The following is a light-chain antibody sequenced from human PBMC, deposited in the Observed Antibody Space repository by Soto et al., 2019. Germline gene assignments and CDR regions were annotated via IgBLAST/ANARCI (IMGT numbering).Light chain of an antibody. CDR3: QQFNNKPLT. CDR2: DAS. V-gene: IGKV1D-13*01. CDR1: QGIGTA. Sequence: IQLTQSPSTLSASVGDRVTITCRASQGIGTALAWYHQRPGNSPDLLVYDASTLQSGVPSRFSGSGSETDFSLTISGLQPEDFGHYYCQQFNNKPLTFGGGTRVEIK. J-gene: IGKJ4*01.